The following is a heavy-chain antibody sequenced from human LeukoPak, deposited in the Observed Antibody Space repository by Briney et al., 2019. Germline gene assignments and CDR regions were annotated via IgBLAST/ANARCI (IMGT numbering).Heavy chain of an antibody. D-gene: IGHD3-10*01. CDR1: GFTFSGYA. Sequence: GGSLRLSCAASGFTFSGYAMHWVRQAPGKGLEYVSAITNSGDITYYSNSVKGRFTISRDNSENRLYLQMGSLRTEDMAVYYCARRGVLSIPYDYWGQGTQVTVSS. CDR3: ARRGVLSIPYDY. CDR2: ITNSGDIT. V-gene: IGHV3-64*01. J-gene: IGHJ4*02.